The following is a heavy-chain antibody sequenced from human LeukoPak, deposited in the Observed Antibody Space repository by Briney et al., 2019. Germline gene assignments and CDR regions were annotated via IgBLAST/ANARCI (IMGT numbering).Heavy chain of an antibody. CDR1: GFTFSSYA. V-gene: IGHV3-23*01. CDR3: AKDGGLLWFGELPRSFYYMDV. D-gene: IGHD3-10*01. Sequence: PGGSLRLSCAASGFTFSSYAMSWVRQAPGKGLEWVSDISGSGGSTYYADSVKGRFTISRDNSRNTLYLQMNSLRAEDTAVYYCAKDGGLLWFGELPRSFYYMDVWGKGTTVTVSS. J-gene: IGHJ6*03. CDR2: ISGSGGST.